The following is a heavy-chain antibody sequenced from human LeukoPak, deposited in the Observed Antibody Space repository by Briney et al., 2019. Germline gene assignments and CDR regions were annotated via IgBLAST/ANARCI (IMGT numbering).Heavy chain of an antibody. CDR2: ISSSSSYI. D-gene: IGHD2-15*01. V-gene: IGHV3-21*01. Sequence: GGSLRLSCAASGFTFSSYSMNWVRQAPGKGLEWVSSISSSSSYIYYADSVKGRFTISRDNAKNSLYLQMNSLRAEDTAVYYWARDCSGGRHYYYGMDVWGQGTTVTVSS. J-gene: IGHJ6*02. CDR1: GFTFSSYS. CDR3: ARDCSGGRHYYYGMDV.